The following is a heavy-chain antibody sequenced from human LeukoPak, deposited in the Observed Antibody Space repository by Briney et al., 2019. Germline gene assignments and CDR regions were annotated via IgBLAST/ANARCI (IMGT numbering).Heavy chain of an antibody. V-gene: IGHV3-9*03. CDR2: VSWNSDNM. CDR1: GFKFDDYA. CDR3: VKDACGGGCYLDN. Sequence: GRSLRLSCAVSGFKFDDYAMHWVRQPPGKGLEWVSSVSWNSDNMAYADSVKGPFTISRDNAKKSLYLQMNSLRTDDMALYYCVKDACGGGCYLDNWGQGTLVTVSS. D-gene: IGHD2-21*02. J-gene: IGHJ4*02.